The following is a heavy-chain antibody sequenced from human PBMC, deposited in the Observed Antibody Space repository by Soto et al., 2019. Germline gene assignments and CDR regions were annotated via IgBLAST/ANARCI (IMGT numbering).Heavy chain of an antibody. CDR1: GFTFSNAW. J-gene: IGHJ4*02. D-gene: IGHD3-10*01. CDR3: TTSDSYGSGSCDY. Sequence: GGSLRLSCAASGFTFSNAWMNWVRQAPGKGLEWVGRIKRKTDGGTTDYAAPVKGRFTISRDDSKNTLYLQLNSLKTEDTAVYYCTTSDSYGSGSCDYWGQGTLVTVSS. CDR2: IKRKTDGGTT. V-gene: IGHV3-15*07.